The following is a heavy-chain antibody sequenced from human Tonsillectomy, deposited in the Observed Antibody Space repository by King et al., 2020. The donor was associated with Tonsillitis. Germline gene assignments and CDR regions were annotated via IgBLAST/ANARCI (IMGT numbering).Heavy chain of an antibody. D-gene: IGHD6-13*01. J-gene: IGHJ4*02. CDR2: IYYSGTT. CDR3: ARGDSSSWYTGRYFDY. V-gene: IGHV4-59*01. CDR1: GGSISTYY. Sequence: VQLQESGPGLVKPSETLSLTCTVSGGSISTYYWSCIRQPPGKGLEWIEYIYYSGTTNYNPSLRSRVTMSVDTSKNQFSLKLSSVTAADTAVYYCARGDSSSWYTGRYFDYWGQGTLVTVSS.